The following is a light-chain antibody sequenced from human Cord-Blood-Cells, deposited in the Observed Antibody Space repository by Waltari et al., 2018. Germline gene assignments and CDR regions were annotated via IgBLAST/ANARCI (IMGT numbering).Light chain of an antibody. CDR2: GAS. V-gene: IGKV3D-15*01. CDR3: QQYNNWPIT. Sequence: EIVMTQSPATLSVSPGERATLSCRASQGVSSNLAWYQQKPGQAPRLLIYGASTSATGIPARFSGSGSGTEFTLTISSLQSEDFAVYYCQQYNNWPITFGQGTRLEI. CDR1: QGVSSN. J-gene: IGKJ5*01.